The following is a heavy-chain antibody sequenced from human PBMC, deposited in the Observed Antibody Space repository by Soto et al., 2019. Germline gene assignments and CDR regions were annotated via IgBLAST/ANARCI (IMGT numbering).Heavy chain of an antibody. CDR1: GFTFSDYG. D-gene: IGHD3-16*01. J-gene: IGHJ3*02. Sequence: QVQLVESGGGVVQPGRSLRLSCAASGFTFSDYGMQWVRQAPSKGLEWVTLIWYDGSNKYYADSVKGRFTISRDNSKNTLYLQMNSLRAEDTALYYCAREDYDSGAFDIWGQGTMVTVSS. CDR3: AREDYDSGAFDI. V-gene: IGHV3-33*01. CDR2: IWYDGSNK.